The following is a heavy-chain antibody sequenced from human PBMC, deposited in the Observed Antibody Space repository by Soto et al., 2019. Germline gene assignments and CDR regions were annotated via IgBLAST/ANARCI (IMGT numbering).Heavy chain of an antibody. CDR3: ARANYYGSGSYPSAYYYYYYMDV. Sequence: ASVKVSCKASGYTFTSYGISWVRPAPGQGLEWMGWISAYNGNTNYAQKLQGRVTMTTDTSTSTAYMELRSLGSDDTAVYYCARANYYGSGSYPSAYYYYYYMDVWGKGTTVTVSS. D-gene: IGHD3-10*01. CDR1: GYTFTSYG. CDR2: ISAYNGNT. V-gene: IGHV1-18*01. J-gene: IGHJ6*03.